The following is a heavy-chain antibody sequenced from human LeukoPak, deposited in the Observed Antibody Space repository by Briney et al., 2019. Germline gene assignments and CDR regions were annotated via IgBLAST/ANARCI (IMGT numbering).Heavy chain of an antibody. D-gene: IGHD6-13*01. Sequence: SVKVSCKASGFTFTISAVQWVRQAPGQGLEWMGRIIPILGIANYAQKFQGRVTITADKSTSTAYMELSSLRSEDTAVYYCARTDSSLSYYYGMDVWGQGTTVTVSS. CDR1: GFTFTISA. CDR3: ARTDSSLSYYYGMDV. CDR2: IIPILGIA. V-gene: IGHV1-69*04. J-gene: IGHJ6*02.